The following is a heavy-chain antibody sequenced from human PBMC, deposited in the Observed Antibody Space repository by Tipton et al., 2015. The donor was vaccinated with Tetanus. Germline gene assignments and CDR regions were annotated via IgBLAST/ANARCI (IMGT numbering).Heavy chain of an antibody. Sequence: SLRLSCVGSGFTFSDYTMNWVRQAPGKGLVWVSRINSDGSSTSYADSVKGRFTISRDNAKNTLYLQMNSLRAEDTAVYYCARAEGTSIRYSSSWYPFVYGMDVWGQGTTVTVSS. V-gene: IGHV3-74*01. J-gene: IGHJ6*02. CDR3: ARAEGTSIRYSSSWYPFVYGMDV. CDR2: INSDGSST. D-gene: IGHD6-13*01. CDR1: GFTFSDYT.